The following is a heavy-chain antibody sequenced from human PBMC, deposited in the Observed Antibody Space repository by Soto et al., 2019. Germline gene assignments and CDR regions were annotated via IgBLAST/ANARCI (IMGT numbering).Heavy chain of an antibody. CDR3: ARGPRGHVYYHGMDV. V-gene: IGHV4-4*07. Sequence: QVQLQQSGPGLVKPSETLSLTCTVSGGSLSSYYCSWVRQSAGKGLEWIGRIDTSGNTNYNPSLESRVTMSVDTSKSQFSLKLTSVTAADTATYYCARGPRGHVYYHGMDVWGQGTTVTVSS. CDR2: IDTSGNT. CDR1: GGSLSSYY. J-gene: IGHJ6*02.